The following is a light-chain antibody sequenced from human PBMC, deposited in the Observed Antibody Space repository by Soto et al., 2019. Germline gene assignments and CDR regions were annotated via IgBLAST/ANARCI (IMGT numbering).Light chain of an antibody. Sequence: EIVLTQSPGTLSLSPGERATLSCRVSQSVSSSYLAWYQQKPGQAPRLLIYGASSRATGIPDRFSGSGSGTDFTLTISRLEPEDFAVYYCQQYGSLLTFGGGTKVEIK. CDR2: GAS. CDR3: QQYGSLLT. J-gene: IGKJ4*01. CDR1: QSVSSSY. V-gene: IGKV3-20*01.